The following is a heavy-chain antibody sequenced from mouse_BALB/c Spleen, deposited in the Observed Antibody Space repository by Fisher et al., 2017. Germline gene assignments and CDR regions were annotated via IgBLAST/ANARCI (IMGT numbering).Heavy chain of an antibody. Sequence: KFKGKATFTADTSSNTAYMQLSSLTSEDSAVYYCARSNYAMDYWGQGTSVTVSS. V-gene: IGHV1-9*01. CDR3: ARSNYAMDY. J-gene: IGHJ4*01.